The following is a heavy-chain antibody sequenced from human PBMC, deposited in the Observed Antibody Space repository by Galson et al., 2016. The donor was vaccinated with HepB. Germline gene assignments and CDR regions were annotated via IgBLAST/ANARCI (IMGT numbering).Heavy chain of an antibody. CDR3: ARWQSGSPVN. V-gene: IGHV3-72*01. D-gene: IGHD1-26*01. CDR2: SKNKANGYTT. J-gene: IGHJ4*02. CDR1: GFIFSDHY. Sequence: SLRLSCAASGFIFSDHYMDWVRQAPGKGLEWLGRSKNKANGYTTEYAASVEGRFTISRDDSKKSLYLQMNSLKTEDTAVYYCARWQSGSPVNWGQGTLVTVSS.